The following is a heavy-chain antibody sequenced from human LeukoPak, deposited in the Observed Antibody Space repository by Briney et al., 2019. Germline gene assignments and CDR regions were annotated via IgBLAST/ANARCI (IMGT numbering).Heavy chain of an antibody. D-gene: IGHD2-2*01. Sequence: GSLRLSCAASGFAFSSYAMNWVRQAPGTGLEWIGSIYYSGSTYYNPSLKSRVTISVDTSKNQFSLKLSSVTAADAAVYYCASRSTSCPYDAFDIWGQGTMVTVSS. CDR3: ASRSTSCPYDAFDI. CDR1: GFAFSSYA. CDR2: IYYSGST. J-gene: IGHJ3*02. V-gene: IGHV4-39*01.